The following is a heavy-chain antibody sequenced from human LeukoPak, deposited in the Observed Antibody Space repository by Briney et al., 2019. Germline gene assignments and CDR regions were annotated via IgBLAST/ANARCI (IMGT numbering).Heavy chain of an antibody. D-gene: IGHD2-2*02. CDR1: GGSISSGDYY. V-gene: IGHV4-61*08. Sequence: SETLSLTCTVSGGSISSGDYYWSWIRQPPGKGLEWIGYIYYSGSTNYNPSLKSRVTISVDTSKNQFSLKLSSVTAADTAVYYCARCGPDIVVVPAAIPEGWFDPWGQGTLVTVSS. J-gene: IGHJ5*02. CDR2: IYYSGST. CDR3: ARCGPDIVVVPAAIPEGWFDP.